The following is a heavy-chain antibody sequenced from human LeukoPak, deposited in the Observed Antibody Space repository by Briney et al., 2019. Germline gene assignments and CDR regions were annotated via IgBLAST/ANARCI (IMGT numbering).Heavy chain of an antibody. CDR3: AKDNSHVGDSEERATYGLDV. D-gene: IGHD3-3*01. CDR2: ISGSGGST. V-gene: IGHV3-23*01. CDR1: GFTFSSYA. Sequence: GGSLRLSCAASGFTFSSYAMSWVRQAPGKGLEWVSGISGSGGSTYYADSVKGRFTISRDNSKNTLFLQMNSLRAEDTAVYYCAKDNSHVGDSEERATYGLDVWGQGTTVTVAS. J-gene: IGHJ6*02.